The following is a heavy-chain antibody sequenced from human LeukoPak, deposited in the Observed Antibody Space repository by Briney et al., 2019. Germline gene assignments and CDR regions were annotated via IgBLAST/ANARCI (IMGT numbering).Heavy chain of an antibody. CDR3: RRYNDDHFDY. D-gene: IGHD3-3*01. CDR2: IANDGSRA. V-gene: IGHV3-33*08. CDR1: GFTFSSYW. J-gene: IGHJ4*02. Sequence: GGSLRLSCAASGFTFSSYWMHWVRQAPRKGLEWVAVIANDGSRAFYAHSVKGRFTIFRDNSKNTMSVQMDDLRGEETAVYYFRRYNDDHFDYWGEGALVTVCS.